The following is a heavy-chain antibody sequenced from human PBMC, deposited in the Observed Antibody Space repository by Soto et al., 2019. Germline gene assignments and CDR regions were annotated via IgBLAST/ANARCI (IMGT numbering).Heavy chain of an antibody. CDR3: ARHSGYYYVY. J-gene: IGHJ4*02. V-gene: IGHV4-39*01. CDR1: GGSISRSTYY. Sequence: SETLSLTCTVSGGSISRSTYYWGWIRQPPGKGLERIGSIYYSGTTYYTPSLKCRVTISVDTSKNQFSLKLGSVTAADTAVYYCARHSGYYYVYWGQGTLVTVSS. CDR2: IYYSGTT. D-gene: IGHD6-25*01.